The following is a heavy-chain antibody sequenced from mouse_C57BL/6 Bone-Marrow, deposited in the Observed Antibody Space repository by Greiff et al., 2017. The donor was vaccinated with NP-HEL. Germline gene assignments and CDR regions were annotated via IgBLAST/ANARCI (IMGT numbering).Heavy chain of an antibody. Sequence: VQLQQSGAELVRPGASVTLSCKASGYTFTDYEMHWVKQTPVHGLEWIGAIDPETGGTAYNQTFKGKAILTADKSSSTAYMELRSLTSEDSAVYYCTRRKLGRSYYFDYWGQGTTLTDSS. J-gene: IGHJ2*01. CDR1: GYTFTDYE. CDR3: TRRKLGRSYYFDY. D-gene: IGHD4-1*01. V-gene: IGHV1-15*01. CDR2: IDPETGGT.